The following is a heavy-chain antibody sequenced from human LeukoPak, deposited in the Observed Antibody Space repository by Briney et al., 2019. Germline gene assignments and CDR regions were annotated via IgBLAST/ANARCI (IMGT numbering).Heavy chain of an antibody. CDR1: GGSISSGDYY. Sequence: SETLSLTXTVSGGSISSGDYYWSWIRQPPGKGLEWIGYIYYSGSTYYNPSLKSRVTISVDTSKNQFSLKLSSVTAADTAVYYCARESGIAGATFDYWGQGTLVTVSS. CDR3: ARESGIAGATFDY. CDR2: IYYSGST. J-gene: IGHJ4*02. V-gene: IGHV4-30-4*08. D-gene: IGHD1-26*01.